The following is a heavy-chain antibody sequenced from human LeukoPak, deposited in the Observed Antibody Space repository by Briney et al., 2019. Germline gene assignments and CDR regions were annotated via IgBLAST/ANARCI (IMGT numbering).Heavy chain of an antibody. V-gene: IGHV3-7*01. CDR3: ARHGGSGLDDAFDI. D-gene: IGHD3-10*01. J-gene: IGHJ3*02. CDR2: INQDGSET. Sequence: GGSLRLSCAASGFTFSSYCMSWVRQAPGKGLEWVANINQDGSETYYVDSVRGRFTFSRDNAKLSLYLQMSSLRAEDTAVYYCARHGGSGLDDAFDIWGQGTMVTVSS. CDR1: GFTFSSYC.